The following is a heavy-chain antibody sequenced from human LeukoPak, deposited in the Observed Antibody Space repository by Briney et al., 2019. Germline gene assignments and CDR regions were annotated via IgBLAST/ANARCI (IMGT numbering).Heavy chain of an antibody. Sequence: PSETLSLTCTVFGGSISSYYWSWIRKPPGKGLEWIGYIYNSGITNKNPSLKSRGTISGDTSKNQFSLKLSSVTAADTAVYYCARHGDVRYFDWLKDGFDYWGQGTLVTVSS. V-gene: IGHV4-4*09. D-gene: IGHD3-9*01. CDR3: ARHGDVRYFDWLKDGFDY. CDR2: IYNSGIT. J-gene: IGHJ4*02. CDR1: GGSISSYY.